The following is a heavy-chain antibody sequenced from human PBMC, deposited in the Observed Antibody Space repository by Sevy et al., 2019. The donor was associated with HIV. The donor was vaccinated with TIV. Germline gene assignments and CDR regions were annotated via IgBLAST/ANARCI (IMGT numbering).Heavy chain of an antibody. CDR2: ISSSSGTI. J-gene: IGHJ4*02. V-gene: IGHV3-48*01. Sequence: GGSLRLSCAASGFTFSSYGMHWVRQAPGKGLEWISYISSSSGTIYYADSVKGRFTISRDSAKNSLYLQMNSLRAEDTAVYYCARERTLHYWGQGTLVTVSS. CDR1: GFTFSSYG. D-gene: IGHD4-4*01. CDR3: ARERTLHY.